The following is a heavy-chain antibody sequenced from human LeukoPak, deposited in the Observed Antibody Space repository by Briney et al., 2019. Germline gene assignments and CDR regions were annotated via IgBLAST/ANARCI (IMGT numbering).Heavy chain of an antibody. D-gene: IGHD3-22*01. V-gene: IGHV3-30*02. CDR2: IHYRGSDK. J-gene: IGHJ4*02. CDR3: AKRSSTSSGYFDF. CDR1: GFTFSDYG. Sequence: GGSLRLPCAASGFTFSDYGIHWVRQAPGKGLEWVAFIHYRGSDKYYADSVKGRFTISRDNSKNTIYLQMNSLRAEDTALYYCAKRSSTSSGYFDFWGRGTLVTVSS.